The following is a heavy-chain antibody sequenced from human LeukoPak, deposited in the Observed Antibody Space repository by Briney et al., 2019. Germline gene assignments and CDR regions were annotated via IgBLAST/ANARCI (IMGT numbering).Heavy chain of an antibody. CDR2: MYSSGST. D-gene: IGHD6-19*01. V-gene: IGHV4-39*07. CDR1: GGSSSITSYY. CDR3: ARDPPIAVAGSGGDFDI. Sequence: SETLSLTCTASGGSSSITSYYWGGIRQPPGKGLEWIGSMYSSGSTYYNPSIKSRVTISVDRSKNQFYLKLSSVTVADTAVYYCARDPPIAVAGSGGDFDIWGQGTMVTVSS. J-gene: IGHJ3*02.